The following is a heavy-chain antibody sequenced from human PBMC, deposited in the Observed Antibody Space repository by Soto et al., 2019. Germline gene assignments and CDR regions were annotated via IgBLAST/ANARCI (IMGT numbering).Heavy chain of an antibody. J-gene: IGHJ4*02. Sequence: GGSLRLSCAASGFTLGPFWMHWVRQAPGKGLVWVSRINGDVTFTYYADSVKGRFTISRDNSKNTLYLQMNSLRAEDTAVYYCAKGAQAVANNFDYWGQGTLVTVSS. CDR3: AKGAQAVANNFDY. D-gene: IGHD6-19*01. V-gene: IGHV3-74*01. CDR2: INGDVTFT. CDR1: GFTLGPFW.